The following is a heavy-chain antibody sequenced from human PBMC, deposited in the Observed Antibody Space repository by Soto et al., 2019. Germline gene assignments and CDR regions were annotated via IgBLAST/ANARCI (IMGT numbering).Heavy chain of an antibody. CDR2: INPNSGGT. D-gene: IGHD2-15*01. J-gene: IGHJ4*02. CDR3: ARDSVYCSGDSCYPFDY. Sequence: GASVKVSCKASGYTFTGYYMHWVRQAPGQGLEWMGWINPNSGGTNYAQKFQGWVTMTRDTSISTAYMELSRLRSDDTAVYYCARDSVYCSGDSCYPFDYWGQGTLVTVAS. CDR1: GYTFTGYY. V-gene: IGHV1-2*04.